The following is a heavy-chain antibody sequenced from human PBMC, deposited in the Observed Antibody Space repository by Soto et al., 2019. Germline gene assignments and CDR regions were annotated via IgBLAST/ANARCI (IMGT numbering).Heavy chain of an antibody. D-gene: IGHD2-15*01. J-gene: IGHJ4*02. V-gene: IGHV4-59*01. CDR2: IYYSGST. CDR3: AGTRGYCSGGSCPTVVDY. Sequence: QVQLQESGPGLVKPSETLSLTCTVSGGFTSSYYWSWIRQPPGKGLEWIGYIYYSGSTNYNPSIKSRVTISVDTSKNQFSLKLSSVTAADTAVYYCAGTRGYCSGGSCPTVVDYWGQGTLVTVSS. CDR1: GGFTSSYY.